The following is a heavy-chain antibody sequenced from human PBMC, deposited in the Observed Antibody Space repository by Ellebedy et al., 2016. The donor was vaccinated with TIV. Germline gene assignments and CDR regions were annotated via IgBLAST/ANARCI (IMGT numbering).Heavy chain of an antibody. Sequence: ASVKVSXXASGYTFTSYGISWVRQAPGQGLEWMGWISAYNGNTNYAQKLQGRVTMTTDTSTSTAYMELRSLRSDDTAVYYCARDRWIQLWPTPLDYWGQGTLVTVSS. D-gene: IGHD5-18*01. CDR3: ARDRWIQLWPTPLDY. J-gene: IGHJ4*02. CDR2: ISAYNGNT. CDR1: GYTFTSYG. V-gene: IGHV1-18*04.